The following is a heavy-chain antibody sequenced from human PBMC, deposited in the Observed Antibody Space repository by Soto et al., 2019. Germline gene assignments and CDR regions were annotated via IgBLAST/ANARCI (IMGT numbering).Heavy chain of an antibody. D-gene: IGHD3-22*01. V-gene: IGHV1-18*04. Sequence: ASVXGSWKSGGYSFTGDGIGCGRQAPGQGLEWMGWISAYNGNTNYAQKLQGRVTMTTDTSTSTAYIELRSLRSDDTAVYYCASAVGYYSDSSGSYRPFDYWGHGTLVTVS. CDR1: GYSFTGDG. CDR2: ISAYNGNT. CDR3: ASAVGYYSDSSGSYRPFDY. J-gene: IGHJ4*01.